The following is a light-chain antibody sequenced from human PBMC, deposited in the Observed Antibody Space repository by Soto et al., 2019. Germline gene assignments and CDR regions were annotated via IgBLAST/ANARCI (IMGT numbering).Light chain of an antibody. J-gene: IGLJ1*01. CDR3: CSYADGSIYF. CDR2: YVD. V-gene: IGLV2-14*03. Sequence: QSVLTQPASVSGSPGQSITISCTGTSRDVGAYDYVSWYLQYPDKAPQLLIYYVDHRPSGVSSRFSGSKSGNTASLTISGLQAEDKGDYYSCSYADGSIYFFGTGPKLTVL. CDR1: SRDVGAYDY.